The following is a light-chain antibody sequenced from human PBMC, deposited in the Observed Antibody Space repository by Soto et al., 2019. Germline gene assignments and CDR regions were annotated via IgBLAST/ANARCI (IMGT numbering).Light chain of an antibody. CDR2: EVR. CDR1: NSDGGAYGY. CDR3: QSYDSSLSGWV. J-gene: IGLJ3*02. V-gene: IGLV2-14*01. Sequence: QSALTQPASVSGSPGQSITISCTGINSDGGAYGYVSWYQLHSGMAPKLVIYEVRNRPSGVSDRFSGSTSGTSASLAIAGLQAEDEADYYCQSYDSSLSGWVFGGGTKLTAL.